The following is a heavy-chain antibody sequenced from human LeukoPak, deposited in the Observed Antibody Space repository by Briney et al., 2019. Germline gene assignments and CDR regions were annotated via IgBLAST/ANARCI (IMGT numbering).Heavy chain of an antibody. D-gene: IGHD4-17*01. CDR1: GGSISSYY. CDR2: ISGSGGST. J-gene: IGHJ4*02. V-gene: IGHV3-23*01. CDR3: AKSAMTTNYFDY. Sequence: ETLSLTCTVSGGSISSYYWSWIRQPPGKGLEWVSAISGSGGSTYYADSVKGRFTISRDNSKNTLYLQMNSLRAEDTAVYYCAKSAMTTNYFDYWGQGTLVTVSS.